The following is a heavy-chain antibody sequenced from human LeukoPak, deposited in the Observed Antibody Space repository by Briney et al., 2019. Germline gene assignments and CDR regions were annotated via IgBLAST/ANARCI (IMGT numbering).Heavy chain of an antibody. CDR2: IYYSGST. CDR3: ARLLRYFDWSNRGGFDY. V-gene: IGHV4-39*01. CDR1: GGSISSSSYY. D-gene: IGHD3-9*01. J-gene: IGHJ4*02. Sequence: SETLSLTCTVSGGSISSSSYYWGWIRQPPGKGLEWIGSIYYSGSTYYNPSIKSRVTISVHTSKNQFSLKLSSVTAADTAVYYCARLLRYFDWSNRGGFDYWGQGTLVTVSS.